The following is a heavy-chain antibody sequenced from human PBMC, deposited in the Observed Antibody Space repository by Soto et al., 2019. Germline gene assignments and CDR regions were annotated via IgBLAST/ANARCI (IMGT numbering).Heavy chain of an antibody. J-gene: IGHJ6*02. D-gene: IGHD5-12*01. V-gene: IGHV3-23*01. Sequence: GESLKISCAASGFTFSSYAMSWVRQAPGKGLEWVSAISGSGGSTYYADSVKGRFTISRDNSKNTLYLQMNSLRAEDTAVYYCAKSSWRDYYGMDVWGQGTTVTVSS. CDR3: AKSSWRDYYGMDV. CDR2: ISGSGGST. CDR1: GFTFSSYA.